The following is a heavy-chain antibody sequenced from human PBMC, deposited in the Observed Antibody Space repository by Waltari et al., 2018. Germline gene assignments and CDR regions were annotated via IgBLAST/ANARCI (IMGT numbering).Heavy chain of an antibody. CDR2: VHRSGRT. D-gene: IGHD2-15*01. Sequence: QLQLQQSGPGLVKPSESLSLTCAVSGDSMAIRDFWSWVRQSPGKGLGWIGQVHRSGRTNYNPSLASRVTMSIDTSNNQFSLKVTSATAADTAIYYCARDRGRGLYLDSWGQGILVTVSP. V-gene: IGHV4-4*02. CDR1: GDSMAIRDF. CDR3: ARDRGRGLYLDS. J-gene: IGHJ4*02.